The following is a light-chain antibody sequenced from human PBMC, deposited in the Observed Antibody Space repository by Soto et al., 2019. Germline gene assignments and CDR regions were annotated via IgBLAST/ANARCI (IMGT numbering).Light chain of an antibody. J-gene: IGKJ4*01. V-gene: IGKV3-20*01. Sequence: EIVLTQSPGTLSLSPGERATLSCRASQSVSSNYLAWYQQKPGQAPRLLIYGASSRATGIPDRFSGSGSGRDFTLTISRLEPEDFAVYYCQQYNDWVTFGGGTKVDIK. CDR1: QSVSSNY. CDR2: GAS. CDR3: QQYNDWVT.